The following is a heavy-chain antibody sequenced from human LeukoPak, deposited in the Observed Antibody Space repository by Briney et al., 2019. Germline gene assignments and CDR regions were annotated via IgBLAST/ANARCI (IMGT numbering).Heavy chain of an antibody. J-gene: IGHJ4*02. CDR3: ARGADSGSHNTDFDY. CDR2: INPNSGGT. D-gene: IGHD3-10*01. CDR1: VYTFTGYY. V-gene: IGHV1-2*02. Sequence: GASVKVSCKASVYTFTGYYMHWVRQAPGQGLEWMGWINPNSGGTNYAQKFQGRVTMTRDTSISTAYMELSRLRSDDTAVYYCARGADSGSHNTDFDYWGQGTLVTVSS.